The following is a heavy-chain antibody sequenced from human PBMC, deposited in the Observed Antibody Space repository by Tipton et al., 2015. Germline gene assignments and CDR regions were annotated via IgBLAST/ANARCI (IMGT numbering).Heavy chain of an antibody. Sequence: TLSLTCTVSGGSISSSSYYWGWIRQPPGKGLEWIGSIYYSGSTYYNPSLKSRVTISVDTSKNQFSLKLSSVTAADTAVYYCARIYSNYVHDYWGQGTLVTVSS. J-gene: IGHJ4*02. CDR2: IYYSGST. D-gene: IGHD4-11*01. V-gene: IGHV4-39*01. CDR3: ARIYSNYVHDY. CDR1: GGSISSSSYY.